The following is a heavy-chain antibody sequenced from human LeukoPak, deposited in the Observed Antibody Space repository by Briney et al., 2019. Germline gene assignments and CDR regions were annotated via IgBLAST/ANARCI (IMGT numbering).Heavy chain of an antibody. D-gene: IGHD3-10*01. V-gene: IGHV3-30*18. CDR3: AKDGPYYGSGSYCDY. CDR2: ISYDGSNK. J-gene: IGHJ4*02. CDR1: GFTLSSYC. Sequence: QSGGSLSLSCAASGFTLSSYCMHWVRQAPGKGLEWVAVISYDGSNKYYADSVKGRFTISRDNSKNTLYLQMNSLRAEDTAVYYCAKDGPYYGSGSYCDYWGQGTLVTVSS.